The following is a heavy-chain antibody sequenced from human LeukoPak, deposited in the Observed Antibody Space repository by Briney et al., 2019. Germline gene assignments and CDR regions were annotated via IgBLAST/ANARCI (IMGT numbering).Heavy chain of an antibody. CDR2: IYSGGST. Sequence: AGGSLRLSCAASGFTVSSNYMSWVRQAPGNGLEWVSVIYSGGSTYYADSVKGRFTISRDNSKNTLYLQMNSLTAEDTAVYYCARHEPYTSSWYYFDYWGHGTLVTVSS. V-gene: IGHV3-53*01. CDR3: ARHEPYTSSWYYFDY. D-gene: IGHD6-13*01. CDR1: GFTVSSNY. J-gene: IGHJ4*01.